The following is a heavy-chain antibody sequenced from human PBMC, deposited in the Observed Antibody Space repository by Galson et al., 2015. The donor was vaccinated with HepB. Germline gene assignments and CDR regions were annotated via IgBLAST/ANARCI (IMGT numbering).Heavy chain of an antibody. J-gene: IGHJ4*02. D-gene: IGHD3-22*01. Sequence: SVKVSCKASGYTFTSYEITWVRQATGQGLEWVGWMNPNSGYTGSAPKIQGRVTMTRNTSISAAYMELRRLRSDDTAGYYCARGLGGYYDSGPGNYWGQGTLVTVSS. CDR3: ARGLGGYYDSGPGNY. CDR2: MNPNSGYT. CDR1: GYTFTSYE. V-gene: IGHV1-8*01.